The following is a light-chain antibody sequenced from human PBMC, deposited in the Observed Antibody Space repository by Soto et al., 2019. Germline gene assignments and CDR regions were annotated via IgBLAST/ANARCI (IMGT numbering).Light chain of an antibody. V-gene: IGKV1-39*01. CDR3: QQSYTTPYT. CDR2: AAS. CDR1: QSISNF. Sequence: DLQMTPSPSSLSASVGDRVTITCRASQSISNFLNWYQQKPGKAPELLIYAASSLHSGVPSRFSGSGSGTNFTLTISSLQPEDFATYSCQQSYTTPYTFGQGTKLEIK. J-gene: IGKJ2*01.